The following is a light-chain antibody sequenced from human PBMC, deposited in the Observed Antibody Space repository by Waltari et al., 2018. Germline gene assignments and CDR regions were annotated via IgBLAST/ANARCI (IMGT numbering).Light chain of an antibody. CDR3: QQRYKWPHS. J-gene: IGKJ4*01. CDR2: DAF. Sequence: EIVLTQPPATLSLSAGERATLSCRARQIVGTNLAWYQERPGQAPRLLLYDAFDTAAGVPARFSGSSSGVEFTLTISSLEPEDSGVYFCQQRYKWPHSFGGGTKVEI. V-gene: IGKV3-11*01. CDR1: QIVGTN.